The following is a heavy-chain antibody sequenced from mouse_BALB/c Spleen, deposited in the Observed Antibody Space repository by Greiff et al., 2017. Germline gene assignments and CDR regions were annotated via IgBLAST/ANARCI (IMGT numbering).Heavy chain of an antibody. J-gene: IGHJ4*01. CDR2: ISDGGSYT. V-gene: IGHV5-4*02. CDR3: ARGTSLLDYAMDY. D-gene: IGHD2-1*01. CDR1: GFTFSDYY. Sequence: EVMLVESGGGLVKPGGSLKLSCAASGFTFSDYYMYWVRQTPEKRLEWVATISDGGSYTYYPDSVKGRFTISRDNAKNNLYLQMSSLKSEDTAMYYCARGTSLLDYAMDYWGQGTSVTVSS.